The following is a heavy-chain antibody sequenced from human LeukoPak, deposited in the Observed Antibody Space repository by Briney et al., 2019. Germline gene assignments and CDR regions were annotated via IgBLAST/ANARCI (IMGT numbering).Heavy chain of an antibody. D-gene: IGHD4-23*01. CDR1: GFTFSSYA. Sequence: PGGSLRLSCAASGFTFSSYAMSWDRQAPGKGLEWVSAISGSGGSTYYADSVKGRFTISRDNSKNTLYLQMNSLRAEGTAVYYCAKNHGGNDPVFDYWGQGTLVTVSS. CDR3: AKNHGGNDPVFDY. CDR2: ISGSGGST. J-gene: IGHJ4*02. V-gene: IGHV3-23*01.